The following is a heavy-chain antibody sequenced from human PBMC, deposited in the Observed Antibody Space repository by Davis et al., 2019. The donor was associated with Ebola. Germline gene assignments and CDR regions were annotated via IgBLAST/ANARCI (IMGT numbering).Heavy chain of an antibody. CDR1: GGSITSNNYY. D-gene: IGHD6-13*01. CDR2: IYYSGST. Sequence: SETLSLTCTVSGGSITSNNYYWGWIRQPPGKGLEWIGSIYYSGSTNYNPSLKSRVTITVDTSKNQFSLKLSSVTAADTAVYYCAREIAAAFDYWGQGTLVTVSS. J-gene: IGHJ4*02. V-gene: IGHV4-39*07. CDR3: AREIAAAFDY.